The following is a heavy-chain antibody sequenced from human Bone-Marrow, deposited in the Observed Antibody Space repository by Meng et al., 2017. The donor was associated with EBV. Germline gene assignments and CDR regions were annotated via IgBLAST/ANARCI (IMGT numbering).Heavy chain of an antibody. J-gene: IGHJ4*02. CDR3: VRVFVDYGSGSIDY. V-gene: IGHV1-2*06. Sequence: VRLVRAGGGVRKPVASVKVSCKASGSTFSGYYMNWVRKAPRQGPEWMGRINANSGGRSYAQKFQGRVTMTWNTSISTSYMELSRLRSDDTAVYYCVRVFVDYGSGSIDYWGQGTLVTVSS. CDR2: INANSGGR. CDR1: GSTFSGYY. D-gene: IGHD3-10*01.